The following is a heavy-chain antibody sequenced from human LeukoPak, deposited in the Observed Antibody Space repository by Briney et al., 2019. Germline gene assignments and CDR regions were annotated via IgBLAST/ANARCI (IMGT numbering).Heavy chain of an antibody. CDR3: ARDLLYGDYVYFQH. V-gene: IGHV1-2*02. D-gene: IGHD4-17*01. Sequence: GASVKVSGKASGYTFTGYYMHWVRQAPGQGLEWMGWINPNSGGTNYAQKFQGRVTMTRDTSISTAYMELSRLRSDDTAVYYCARDLLYGDYVYFQHWGQGTLVTVSS. CDR2: INPNSGGT. J-gene: IGHJ1*01. CDR1: GYTFTGYY.